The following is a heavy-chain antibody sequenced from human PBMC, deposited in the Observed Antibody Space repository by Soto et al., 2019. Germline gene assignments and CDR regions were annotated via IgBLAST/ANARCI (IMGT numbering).Heavy chain of an antibody. V-gene: IGHV4-34*01. CDR1: GGSFSSYY. J-gene: IGHJ4*02. D-gene: IGHD6-6*01. CDR2: INHSGST. Sequence: QVKLQQWGAGRLKPSEPLSLTCAVYGGSFSSYYWSWFRRPPGKGLEWIGEINHSGSTNYNPSLKSRVTISVDTSKNQFSLKLSSVTAADTAVYYCARTSRFAYWGQGTLVTVSS. CDR3: ARTSRFAY.